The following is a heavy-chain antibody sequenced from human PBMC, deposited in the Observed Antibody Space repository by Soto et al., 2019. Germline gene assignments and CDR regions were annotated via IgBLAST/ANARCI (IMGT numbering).Heavy chain of an antibody. CDR2: INHSGST. V-gene: IGHV4-34*01. Sequence: SETLSLTCAVSGESFIGYYWTWIRQPPGKGLEWIGEINHSGSTNYDPSLKSRVTISVVTSKNQFSLKLSSVTAADTAVYYCARFRVSYGTSFFDYWGQGTLVTVSS. D-gene: IGHD2-2*01. CDR3: ARFRVSYGTSFFDY. J-gene: IGHJ4*02. CDR1: GESFIGYY.